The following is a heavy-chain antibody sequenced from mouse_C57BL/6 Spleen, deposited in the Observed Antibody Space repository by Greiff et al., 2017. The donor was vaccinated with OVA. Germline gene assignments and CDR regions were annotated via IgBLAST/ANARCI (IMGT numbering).Heavy chain of an antibody. CDR2: IYPGSGST. V-gene: IGHV1-55*01. CDR1: GYTFTSYW. J-gene: IGHJ2*01. CDR3: AREVVITTVVPFDY. D-gene: IGHD1-1*01. Sequence: VKLQQPGAELVKPGASVKMSCKASGYTFTSYWITWVKQRPGQGLEWIGDIYPGSGSTNYNEKFKSKATLTVDTSSSTAYMQLSSLTSEDSAVYYCAREVVITTVVPFDYWGQGTTLTVSS.